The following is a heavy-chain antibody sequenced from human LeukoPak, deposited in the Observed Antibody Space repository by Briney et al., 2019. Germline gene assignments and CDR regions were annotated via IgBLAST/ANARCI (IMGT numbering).Heavy chain of an antibody. V-gene: IGHV3-23*01. J-gene: IGHJ4*02. Sequence: GGSLRLFCAASGFTFSSYAMSWVRQAPARGLEWVSGISGSGDGTYFADSVKGRFTISRDNSKLTLNLQMNSLRVEDTAFYCCAKTRSVVVAAAINYWGKRALVTV. CDR1: GFTFSSYA. CDR3: AKTRSVVVAAAINY. CDR2: ISGSGDGT. D-gene: IGHD2-15*01.